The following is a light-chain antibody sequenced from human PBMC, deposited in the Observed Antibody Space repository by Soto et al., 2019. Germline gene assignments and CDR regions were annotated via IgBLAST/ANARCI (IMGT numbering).Light chain of an antibody. Sequence: DIQMTQSPSSLSASVGDRVTITCRASQSISNYLNWYQQKPGRAPKLLIYGASSLQSGVPSRVSGSGYGTDFTLTISSLQPEDFATYYCQQSYSTPRTFGGGTKVEIK. J-gene: IGKJ4*01. CDR2: GAS. CDR1: QSISNY. CDR3: QQSYSTPRT. V-gene: IGKV1-39*01.